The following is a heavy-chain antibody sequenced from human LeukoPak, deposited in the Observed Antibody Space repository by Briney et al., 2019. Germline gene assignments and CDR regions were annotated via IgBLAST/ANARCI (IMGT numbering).Heavy chain of an antibody. CDR2: IWFDGSKK. Sequence: GRSLRLSCAASGFTFSNYGMRWVRQAPGKGLEWVAIIWFDGSKKYYADSVKGRFTISRDNSQNTVYLEMNSLRDEDTAVYYCARIPGVLDRNSANFYSDYWGQGTLVTVSS. D-gene: IGHD3-10*01. V-gene: IGHV3-33*01. CDR1: GFTFSNYG. J-gene: IGHJ4*02. CDR3: ARIPGVLDRNSANFYSDY.